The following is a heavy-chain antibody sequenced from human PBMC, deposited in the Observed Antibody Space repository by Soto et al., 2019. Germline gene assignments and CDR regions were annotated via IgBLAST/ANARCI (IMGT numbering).Heavy chain of an antibody. CDR1: GYSFSSYA. CDR2: INGYNGHT. V-gene: IGHV1-18*04. CDR3: GRHPALVEGLGGMDV. D-gene: IGHD6-25*01. Sequence: SVKAFCKASGYSFSSYATSWVRQAPGQGLEWMGWINGYNGHTNYASTVQGRVAMTTAISTRIAFMDLRSLRSYDTALSYCGRHPALVEGLGGMDVCGQGTAVTVSS. J-gene: IGHJ6*02.